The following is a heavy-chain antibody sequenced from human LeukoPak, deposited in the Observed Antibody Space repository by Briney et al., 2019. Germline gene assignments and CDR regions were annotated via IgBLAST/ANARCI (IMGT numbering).Heavy chain of an antibody. V-gene: IGHV3-33*01. D-gene: IGHD6-13*01. J-gene: IGHJ4*02. Sequence: PGGSLRLSCAASGFTFSSYGMHWFRQAPGKGLEWVAVIWYDGSNKYYADSVKGRFTISRDNSKNTLYLQMNSLRAEDTAVYYCARRIAAAGRFDYWGQGTLVTVSS. CDR2: IWYDGSNK. CDR3: ARRIAAAGRFDY. CDR1: GFTFSSYG.